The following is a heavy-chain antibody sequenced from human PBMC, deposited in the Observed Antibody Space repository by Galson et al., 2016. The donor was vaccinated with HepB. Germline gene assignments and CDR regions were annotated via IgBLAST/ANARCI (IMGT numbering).Heavy chain of an antibody. D-gene: IGHD6-19*01. CDR3: ARSGGWYAVTYWFDP. CDR1: GFTFTTYT. V-gene: IGHV3-21*01. CDR2: ISGDGSDR. J-gene: IGHJ5*02. Sequence: SLRLSCATSGFTFTTYTMNWVRQAPGKGLEWVSSISGDGSDRVYADSVKGRFTISRDNVKNSVYLQMSSLRVDDTAVYFCARSGGWYAVTYWFDPWGQGTLVTVSS.